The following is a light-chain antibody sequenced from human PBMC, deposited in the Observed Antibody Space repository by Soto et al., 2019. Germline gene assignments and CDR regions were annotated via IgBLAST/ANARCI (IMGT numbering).Light chain of an antibody. J-gene: IGKJ4*01. CDR1: HTGSTS. CDR2: GAT. Sequence: PGDTATLSCKASHTGSTSLSWYQQKPGQPPRLIIYGATFRAAGIPDRSSGSGSGTDFTLTINRLEPDDFAEYYCQWYGGSVSFGGGTKVE. V-gene: IGKV3-20*01. CDR3: QWYGGSVS.